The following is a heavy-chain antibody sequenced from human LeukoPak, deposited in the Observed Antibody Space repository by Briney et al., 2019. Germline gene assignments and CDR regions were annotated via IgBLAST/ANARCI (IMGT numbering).Heavy chain of an antibody. J-gene: IGHJ4*02. CDR1: GFTFDDYG. V-gene: IGHV3-23*01. Sequence: GSLRLSCAASGFTFDDYGMSWVRQAPGKGLEWVSTISGSGGSTYYADSVKGRFTISRDNSKNTLYLQMNSLRAEDTAVYYCAKDHSTYYHDSRTLDYWGQGTLVTVSS. D-gene: IGHD3-22*01. CDR3: AKDHSTYYHDSRTLDY. CDR2: ISGSGGST.